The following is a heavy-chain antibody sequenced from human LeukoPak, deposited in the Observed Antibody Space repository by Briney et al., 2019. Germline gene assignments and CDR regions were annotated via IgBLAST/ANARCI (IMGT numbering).Heavy chain of an antibody. CDR3: ARDWALGYCTTTSCYTAFDS. J-gene: IGHJ4*02. V-gene: IGHV4-4*07. CDR1: GDSISTYS. Sequence: SETLSLSCTVSGDSISTYSWSWIRQPAGKGLEWIGRIYTSGSTNYNPSLQSRVTMSIDTSRNQFSLRLSSVTAADTTIYYCARDWALGYCTTTSCYTAFDSWGQGTLVTVSS. D-gene: IGHD2-2*02. CDR2: IYTSGST.